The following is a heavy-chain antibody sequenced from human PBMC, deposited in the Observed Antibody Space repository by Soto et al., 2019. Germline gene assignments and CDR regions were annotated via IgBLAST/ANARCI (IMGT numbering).Heavy chain of an antibody. CDR3: VRSVPAATWQYSGMDV. CDR1: GDSVSSSSC. Sequence: QVRLQESGPGLVEPSGTLSLTCAVSGDSVSSSSCWSWVRQAPGKGLEWIGEIYHSGTFNYNPSLASRFSVSVDKSRNQLFLNLKSVTAADTAVYYCVRSVPAATWQYSGMDVWGQGTTVTVSS. V-gene: IGHV4-4*02. D-gene: IGHD2-2*01. CDR2: IYHSGTF. J-gene: IGHJ6*02.